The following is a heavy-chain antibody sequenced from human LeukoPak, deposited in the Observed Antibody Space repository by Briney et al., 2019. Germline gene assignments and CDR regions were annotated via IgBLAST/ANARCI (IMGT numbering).Heavy chain of an antibody. Sequence: ASVKVSCKASGYTFTSYGISWVRQAPGQGLEWVGWISAYNGNTNYEQKLQGRVTMTTDTSTSTAYMELRSPRSDDTAVYYCARGIDSASPPLGTFEIWGQGTMVTVSS. CDR2: ISAYNGNT. CDR3: ARGIDSASPPLGTFEI. V-gene: IGHV1-18*01. J-gene: IGHJ3*02. D-gene: IGHD1-26*01. CDR1: GYTFTSYG.